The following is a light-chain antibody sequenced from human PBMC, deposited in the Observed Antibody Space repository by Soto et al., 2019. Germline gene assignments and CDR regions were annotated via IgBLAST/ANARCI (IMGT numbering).Light chain of an antibody. Sequence: QPVLTQSSSASASLGSSVKLTCTLSSGHNSYIIAWHQQQPGKAPRYLMKLEGSGSYNKGSGVPDRFSGSSSGADRYLTISNLQSEDEADYYCETWDSNTRVFGGGTKRTVL. CDR3: ETWDSNTRV. V-gene: IGLV4-60*03. CDR1: SGHNSYI. CDR2: LEGSGSY. J-gene: IGLJ3*02.